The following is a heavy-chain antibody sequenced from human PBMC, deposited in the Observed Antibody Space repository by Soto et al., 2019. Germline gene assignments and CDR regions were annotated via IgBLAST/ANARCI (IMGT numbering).Heavy chain of an antibody. Sequence: SETLSLTCTVSGGSVNTYYWGWIRQPPGKGLEWIGHISYTGSTNYNPSLKSRVTISLDTSENHFSLKLSSVTAADTAVYYCAMTYRGYSYGSHFDYWGQGTLVTVSS. D-gene: IGHD5-18*01. CDR2: ISYTGST. CDR3: AMTYRGYSYGSHFDY. CDR1: GGSVNTYY. J-gene: IGHJ4*02. V-gene: IGHV4-59*02.